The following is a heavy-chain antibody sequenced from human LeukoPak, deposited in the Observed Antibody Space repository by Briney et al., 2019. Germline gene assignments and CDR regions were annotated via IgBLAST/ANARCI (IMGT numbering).Heavy chain of an antibody. CDR3: AKDARRTSGWYFFDY. J-gene: IGHJ4*02. D-gene: IGHD6-19*01. V-gene: IGHV3-23*01. CDR1: GFTFSSYA. CDR2: ISGGGSGT. Sequence: GGSLRLSYAPSGFTFSSYAMSWVRQAPGKGLEWVAVISGGGSGTYYADSVKGRFTISRDNSKNTLFLQMNSLRAEDTAVYFCAKDARRTSGWYFFDYWGQGTLVTVSS.